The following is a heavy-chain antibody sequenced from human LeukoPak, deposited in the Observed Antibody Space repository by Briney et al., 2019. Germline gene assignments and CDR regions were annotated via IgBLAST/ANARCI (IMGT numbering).Heavy chain of an antibody. Sequence: SETLSLTCTVSGYSFSSGYYWGWIRQSPGKGLEWIGSICHAGSTFHNPSLKSRVTISVDTSKNQFSLKVNSVTAADTAVYYCARGYNSGWYAYWGQGTLVTVSS. CDR2: ICHAGST. J-gene: IGHJ4*02. D-gene: IGHD6-19*01. CDR3: ARGYNSGWYAY. V-gene: IGHV4-38-2*02. CDR1: GYSFSSGYY.